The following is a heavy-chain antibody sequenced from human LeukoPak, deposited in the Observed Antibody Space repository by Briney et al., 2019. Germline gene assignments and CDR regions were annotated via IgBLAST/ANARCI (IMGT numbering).Heavy chain of an antibody. J-gene: IGHJ6*02. D-gene: IGHD1-26*01. CDR1: GYTFTGYY. CDR2: MNPNSGNT. V-gene: IGHV1-8*02. Sequence: ASVKVSCKASGYTFTGYYMHWVRQATGQGLEWMGWMNPNSGNTGYAQKFQGRVTMTRNTSISTAYMELSSLRSEDTAVYYCARGIHSGTYRVSHYGMDVWGQGTTVTVSS. CDR3: ARGIHSGTYRVSHYGMDV.